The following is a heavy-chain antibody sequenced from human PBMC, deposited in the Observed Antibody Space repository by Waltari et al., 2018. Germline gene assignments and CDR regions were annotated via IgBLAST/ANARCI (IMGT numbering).Heavy chain of an antibody. CDR1: TVPVTESY. D-gene: IGHD3-22*01. CDR2: ISHEGDT. Sequence: QAPIQQWGTGQLMAPATLSLTCALSTVPVTESYWSWGHPAPGKGLEWIGAISHEGDTKYKSSLRNRLTLSVDTSTKQFSLTLRSVIAADTATYYCARGGTFPGYYYYMDIWGKGTPVTVSS. V-gene: IGHV4-34*01. CDR3: ARGGTFPGYYYYMDI. J-gene: IGHJ6*03.